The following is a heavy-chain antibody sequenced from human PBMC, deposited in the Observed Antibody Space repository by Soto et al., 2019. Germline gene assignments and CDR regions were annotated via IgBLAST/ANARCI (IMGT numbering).Heavy chain of an antibody. D-gene: IGHD2-15*01. CDR3: ARAGGCSGGSCYSDSGYY. V-gene: IGHV4-34*01. CDR1: GGSFSGYY. CDR2: INHSGST. Sequence: SSETLSLTCAVYGGSFSGYYWSWIRQPPGKGLEWIGEINHSGSTNYNPSLKSRVTISVDTSKNQFSLKLSSVTAADTAVYYCARAGGCSGGSCYSDSGYYWGQGTLVTVSS. J-gene: IGHJ4*02.